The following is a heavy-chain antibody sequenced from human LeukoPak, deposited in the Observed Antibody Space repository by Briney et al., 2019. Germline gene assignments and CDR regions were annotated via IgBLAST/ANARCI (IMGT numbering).Heavy chain of an antibody. J-gene: IGHJ3*02. D-gene: IGHD2-2*01. CDR2: IYHSGST. Sequence: SETLSLTCTVSGGSISSGGYFWSWIRQPPGKGLEWIGYIYHSGSTYYNPSLKSRVTISVDRSKNQFSLKLSSVTAADTAVYYCARESRFVVVPAARDAFDIWGQGTMVTVSS. V-gene: IGHV4-30-2*01. CDR1: GGSISSGGYF. CDR3: ARESRFVVVPAARDAFDI.